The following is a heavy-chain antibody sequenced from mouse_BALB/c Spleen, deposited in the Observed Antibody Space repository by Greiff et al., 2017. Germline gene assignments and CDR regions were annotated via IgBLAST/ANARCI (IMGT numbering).Heavy chain of an antibody. CDR1: GYAFTNYL. V-gene: IGHV1-54*03. CDR3: ARGILRRGFFDY. D-gene: IGHD1-1*01. Sequence: VQLQQSGAELVRPGTSVKVSCKASGYAFTNYLIEWVKQRPGQGLEWIGVINPGSGGTNYNEKFKGKATLTADKSSSTAYMQLSSLTSDDSAVYFCARGILRRGFFDYWGQGTTLTVSS. CDR2: INPGSGGT. J-gene: IGHJ2*01.